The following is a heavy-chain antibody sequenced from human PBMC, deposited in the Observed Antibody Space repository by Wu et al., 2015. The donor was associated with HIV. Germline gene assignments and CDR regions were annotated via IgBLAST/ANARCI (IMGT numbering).Heavy chain of an antibody. Sequence: QVQLVQSGPEVRKPGSSVKVSCRASGGTFRNYAVNWVRQAPGQGLECMGGINPLFGTTKYAQKFQGRVTLTTDEAKTIVYMELSSLRPEDTAVYYCARNTASVATSLYSLGVWGQGTTVTVSS. J-gene: IGHJ6*02. V-gene: IGHV1-69*05. CDR3: ARNTASVATSLYSLGV. CDR2: INPLFGTT. D-gene: IGHD6-19*01. CDR1: GGTFRNYA.